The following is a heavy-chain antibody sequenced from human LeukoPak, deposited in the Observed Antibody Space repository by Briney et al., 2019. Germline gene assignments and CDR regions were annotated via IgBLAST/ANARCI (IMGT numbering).Heavy chain of an antibody. CDR2: VYTTGNT. D-gene: IGHD2-8*02. CDR3: ARDRSYYSDTGADY. Sequence: SETLSLTCSVSGTSINRGTHYWSWVRQAAGKGLEWIGRVYTTGNTNYNPSLWSRLSISIDTSRNQFSLRLGSVTAADTAVYYCARDRSYYSDTGADYWGQGKMVIVSS. V-gene: IGHV4-61*02. J-gene: IGHJ4*02. CDR1: GTSINRGTHY.